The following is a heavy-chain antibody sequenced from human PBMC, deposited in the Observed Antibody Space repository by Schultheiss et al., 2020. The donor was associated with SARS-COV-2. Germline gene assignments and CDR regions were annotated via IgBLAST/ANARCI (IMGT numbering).Heavy chain of an antibody. J-gene: IGHJ4*02. CDR2: ISGSGGST. V-gene: IGHV3-23*01. D-gene: IGHD4-17*01. CDR3: ARATTASTTFAD. Sequence: GGSLRLSCAASGFTFSSYGMHWVRQAPGKGLEWVSAISGSGGSTYYADSVKGRFSISRDISKNTVYLQMNRLRVEDTAVYYCARATTASTTFADWGQGILVTVSS. CDR1: GFTFSSYG.